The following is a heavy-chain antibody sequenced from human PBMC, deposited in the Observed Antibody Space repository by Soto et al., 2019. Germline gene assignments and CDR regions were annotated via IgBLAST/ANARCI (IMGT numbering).Heavy chain of an antibody. J-gene: IGHJ5*02. CDR1: GYTFTNYY. CDR3: ARSDDSTSYTLDL. V-gene: IGHV1-2*02. Sequence: GASLKVSCKASGYTFTNYYMHWVRQAPGQGLEWMGWMNPRSGGTKYAQAFQDRVTMTRDAPISTAYMEVTSLRHGDTDVYFCARSDDSTSYTLDLWGPGTLVTVSS. D-gene: IGHD3-16*01. CDR2: MNPRSGGT.